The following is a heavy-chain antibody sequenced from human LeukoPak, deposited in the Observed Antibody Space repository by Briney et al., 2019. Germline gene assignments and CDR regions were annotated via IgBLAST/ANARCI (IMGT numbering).Heavy chain of an antibody. CDR3: TRPYGDLGGDFMY. J-gene: IGHJ4*02. Sequence: GGSLRLSCAASGFTFSGSAIHWVRQASGKGLEWVGRIRSKTNSYATEYAASVKGRFTVSRDDSKSTAYLQMNSLKTEDTAVYNCTRPYGDLGGDFMYWGQGTLVTVSS. D-gene: IGHD4-17*01. CDR1: GFTFSGSA. CDR2: IRSKTNSYAT. V-gene: IGHV3-73*01.